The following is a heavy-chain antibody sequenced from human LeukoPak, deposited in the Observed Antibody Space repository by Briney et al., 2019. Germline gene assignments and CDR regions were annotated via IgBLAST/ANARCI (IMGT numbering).Heavy chain of an antibody. CDR3: ARGYCSGGSCPDY. J-gene: IGHJ4*02. D-gene: IGHD2-15*01. Sequence: ASVKVSCKVSGYTFTRYDINWVRQATGQGLEWMGWMNPNSGNTGYAQKFQGRVTMTRNTSISTAYMELSSLRSEDTAVYYCARGYCSGGSCPDYWGQGTLVTVSS. CDR2: MNPNSGNT. CDR1: GYTFTRYD. V-gene: IGHV1-8*01.